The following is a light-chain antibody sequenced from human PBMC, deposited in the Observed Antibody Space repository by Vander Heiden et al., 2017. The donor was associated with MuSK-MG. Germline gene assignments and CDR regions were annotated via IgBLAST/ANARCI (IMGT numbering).Light chain of an antibody. J-gene: IGKJ2*01. V-gene: IGKV1-16*02. Sequence: DIQITQSPSSLSASVGDRVTITCRASQAIGDHIAWFQQKPGKPPKSLIYAVSSFQSAVPSKFSGSGSGTDFTLSIISLQPEDIATYYCQQDHSLPPTFGQGTKLDVK. CDR2: AVS. CDR3: QQDHSLPPT. CDR1: QAIGDH.